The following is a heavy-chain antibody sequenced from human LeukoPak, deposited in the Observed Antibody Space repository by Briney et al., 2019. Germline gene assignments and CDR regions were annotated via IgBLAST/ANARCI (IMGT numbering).Heavy chain of an antibody. CDR3: ARESKVVPAAGYFDY. Sequence: ASLKVSCKASGYTFTSYYMHWVRQAPGQGLEWMGIINPSGGSTSYAQKFQGRVTMTRDTSTSTVYMELSSLRSEDTAVYYCARESKVVPAAGYFDYWGQGTLVTVSS. V-gene: IGHV1-46*01. J-gene: IGHJ4*02. CDR1: GYTFTSYY. CDR2: INPSGGST. D-gene: IGHD2-2*01.